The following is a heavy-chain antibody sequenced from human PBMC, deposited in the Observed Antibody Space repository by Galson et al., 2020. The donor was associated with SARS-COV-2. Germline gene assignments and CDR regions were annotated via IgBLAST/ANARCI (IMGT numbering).Heavy chain of an antibody. CDR1: GGTFSSYT. V-gene: IGHV1-69*02. J-gene: IGHJ6*02. Sequence: SVKVSCKASGGTFSSYTISWVRQAPGQGLEWMGRIIPILGIANYAQKFQGRVTITADKSTSTAYMELSSLRSEDTAVYHCARASGDGYISIYYYYGMDVWGQGTTVTVSS. D-gene: IGHD5-12*01. CDR2: IIPILGIA. CDR3: ARASGDGYISIYYYYGMDV.